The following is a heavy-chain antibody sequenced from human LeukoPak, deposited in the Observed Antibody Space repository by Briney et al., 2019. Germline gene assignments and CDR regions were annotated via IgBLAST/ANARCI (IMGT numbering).Heavy chain of an antibody. V-gene: IGHV4-59*08. CDR2: IYYTGST. CDR1: GGSISSSY. Sequence: SETLSLTCTVSGGSISSSYWSWIRQPPGKRLEWIGYIYYTGSTNYNPSLKSRVTMSVDTSKNQLSLRLNSVTAADTAVYYCARRLGGTSTGFDYWGPGTLVTVSS. CDR3: ARRLGGTSTGFDY. D-gene: IGHD2-2*01. J-gene: IGHJ4*02.